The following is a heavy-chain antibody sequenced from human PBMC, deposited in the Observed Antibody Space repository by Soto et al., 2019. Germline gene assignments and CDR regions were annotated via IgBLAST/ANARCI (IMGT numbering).Heavy chain of an antibody. Sequence: ASVKVSCKASGYTFTSYDINWVRQATGQGLEWMGWMNPNSGNTGYAQKFQGRVTTTRNTSISTAYMELSSLRSEDTAVYYCARGDPYSPLAVAGFQHWGQGTLVTVSS. J-gene: IGHJ1*01. CDR2: MNPNSGNT. CDR3: ARGDPYSPLAVAGFQH. D-gene: IGHD6-19*01. CDR1: GYTFTSYD. V-gene: IGHV1-8*01.